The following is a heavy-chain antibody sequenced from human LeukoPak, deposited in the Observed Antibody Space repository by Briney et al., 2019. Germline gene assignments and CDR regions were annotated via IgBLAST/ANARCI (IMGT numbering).Heavy chain of an antibody. CDR2: IYHSGST. V-gene: IGHV4-30-2*01. D-gene: IGHD7-27*01. Sequence: SETLSLTCAVSGGSISSGGYSWSWIRQPPGKGLEWIGYIYHSGSTYYNPSLKSRVTISVDRSKNQFSLKLSSVTAADTAVYYCARDTNWGYFDYWGQGTLVTVSS. J-gene: IGHJ4*02. CDR3: ARDTNWGYFDY. CDR1: GGSISSGGYS.